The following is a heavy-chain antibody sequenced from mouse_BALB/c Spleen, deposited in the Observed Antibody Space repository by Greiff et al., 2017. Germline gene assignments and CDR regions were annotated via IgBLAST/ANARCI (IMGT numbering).Heavy chain of an antibody. CDR3: ARDEGAMDY. Sequence: DVKLVESGGGLVQPGGSLRLSCATSGFTFTDYYMSWVRQPPGKALEWLGFIRNKANGYTTEYSASVKGRFTISRDNSQSILYLQMNTLRAEDSATYYCARDEGAMDYWGQGTSVTVSS. CDR2: IRNKANGYTT. J-gene: IGHJ4*01. CDR1: GFTFTDYY. V-gene: IGHV7-3*02.